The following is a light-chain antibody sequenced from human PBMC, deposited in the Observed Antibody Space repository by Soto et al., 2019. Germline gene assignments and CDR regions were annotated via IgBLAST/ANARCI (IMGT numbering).Light chain of an antibody. Sequence: QSVLTQPPSVSGAPGQRVTISCTGSSSNIGAGYDVHWYQQLPGTAPKLLIYGNSNRPSRVPDRFSGSKSGTSASLAITGLQAEDEADYYCQSYDSSLSAGVFGGGTKLTVL. J-gene: IGLJ3*02. CDR3: QSYDSSLSAGV. V-gene: IGLV1-40*01. CDR1: SSNIGAGYD. CDR2: GNS.